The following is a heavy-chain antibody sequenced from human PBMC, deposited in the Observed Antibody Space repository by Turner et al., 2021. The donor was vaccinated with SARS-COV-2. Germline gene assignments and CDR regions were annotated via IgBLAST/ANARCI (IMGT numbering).Heavy chain of an antibody. D-gene: IGHD4-17*01. J-gene: IGHJ5*02. CDR3: ARDHLDPSTVTTWRGFDP. CDR1: VGSVSSGGYY. Sequence: QVQLQESGPGLVKPSQTLSVTCTVSVGSVSSGGYYWSWIRQHPGKGLEWIGYIYYSGSNYYNPSLKSRVTISVDTSKNQFSLKLSSVTAADTAVDYCARDHLDPSTVTTWRGFDPWGQGTLVTVSS. CDR2: IYYSGSN. V-gene: IGHV4-31*03.